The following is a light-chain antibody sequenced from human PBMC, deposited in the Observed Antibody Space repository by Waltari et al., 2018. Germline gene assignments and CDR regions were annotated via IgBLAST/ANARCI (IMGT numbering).Light chain of an antibody. V-gene: IGKV1-33*01. CDR1: QDISNY. J-gene: IGKJ5*01. CDR2: AAS. CDR3: QQFDNVPIT. Sequence: DIQMTQSPSSLAASVGDRVTITCQASQDISNYLNWYQHKPGKAPKLLIYAASNLETGVPSRFSGSGSGTDFTLTIDSLQPEDIGTYYCQQFDNVPITFGQGTRLDNK.